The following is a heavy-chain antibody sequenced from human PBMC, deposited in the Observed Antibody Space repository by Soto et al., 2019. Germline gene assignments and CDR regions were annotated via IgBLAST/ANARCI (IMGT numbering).Heavy chain of an antibody. CDR1: GFTVSSNY. CDR3: ARDHWIPAGYYYGMDV. D-gene: IGHD2-2*03. Sequence: GGSLRLSCAASGFTVSSNYMSWVRQAPGKGLEWVSVIYSGGSTYYADSVKGRFTISRDNSKNTLYLQMNSLRAEGTAVYYCARDHWIPAGYYYGMDVWGQGTTVTVSS. V-gene: IGHV3-53*01. CDR2: IYSGGST. J-gene: IGHJ6*02.